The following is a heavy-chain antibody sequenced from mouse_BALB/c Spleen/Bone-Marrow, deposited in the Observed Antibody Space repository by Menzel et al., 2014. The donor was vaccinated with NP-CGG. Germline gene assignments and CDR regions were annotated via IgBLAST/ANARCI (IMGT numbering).Heavy chain of an antibody. CDR1: GFTFSNYW. Sequence: EVKLVESGGGLVQPGGSIKLSCVASGFTFSNYWMNWVRQSPEKGLEWVAEIRLKSNNYATHYAESVKGRFTISRDDSKSSVYLQMNNLRAEDTGIYYCTRPRDGYSFAYWGQGTLVTVSA. D-gene: IGHD2-3*01. J-gene: IGHJ3*01. CDR2: IRLKSNNYAT. V-gene: IGHV6-6*02. CDR3: TRPRDGYSFAY.